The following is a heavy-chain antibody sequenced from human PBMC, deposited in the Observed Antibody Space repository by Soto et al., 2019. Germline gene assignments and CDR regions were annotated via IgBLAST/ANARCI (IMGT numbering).Heavy chain of an antibody. CDR1: GYTFTSYD. Sequence: QVQLVQSGAEVKKPGAPVKVSCKASGYTFTSYDINWVRQATGQGLEWMGWMNPNSGNTGYAQKFQGRVTMTRNTSISTAYMELSSLRSEDTAVYYCARGLFTRGVNWFDPWGQGTLVTVSS. CDR2: MNPNSGNT. J-gene: IGHJ5*02. CDR3: ARGLFTRGVNWFDP. D-gene: IGHD3-10*01. V-gene: IGHV1-8*01.